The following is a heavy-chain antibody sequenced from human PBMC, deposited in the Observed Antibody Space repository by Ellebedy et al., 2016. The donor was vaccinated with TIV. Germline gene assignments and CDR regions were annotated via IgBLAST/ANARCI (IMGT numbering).Heavy chain of an antibody. Sequence: GESLKISXAASGFNLSDSYMTWIRQAPGKGLEWVSYIDIIANTIHYAHSLKGRFTISRDSAKNSLYLQMNSLRAEDTAVYYCARAGKEHGVTFFDSWGQGTLVTVSS. CDR2: IDIIANTI. CDR1: GFNLSDSY. V-gene: IGHV3-11*01. CDR3: ARAGKEHGVTFFDS. J-gene: IGHJ4*02. D-gene: IGHD1-20*01.